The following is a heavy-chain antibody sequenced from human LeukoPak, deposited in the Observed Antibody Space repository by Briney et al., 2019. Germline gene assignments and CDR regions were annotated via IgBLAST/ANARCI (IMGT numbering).Heavy chain of an antibody. J-gene: IGHJ4*02. CDR2: IRYDGSNK. CDR1: GFTFSSYG. V-gene: IGHV3-30*02. D-gene: IGHD2-8*01. Sequence: GGSLXLSCAASGFTFSSYGMHWVRQAPGKGXEWXAFIRYDGSNKYYADSVKGRFTISRDNSKNTLYLQMNSLRAEDTAVYYCAKDTGAYCTNGVCQVPFDYWGQGTLVTVSS. CDR3: AKDTGAYCTNGVCQVPFDY.